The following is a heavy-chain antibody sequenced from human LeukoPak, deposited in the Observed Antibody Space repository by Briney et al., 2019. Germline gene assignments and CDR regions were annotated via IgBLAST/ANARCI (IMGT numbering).Heavy chain of an antibody. J-gene: IGHJ4*02. Sequence: GGSLRLSCAASGFTFSSYWMSWVRQAPGKGLEWVANIKQDGSEKYYVDSVKGRFTISRDSAKNSLYLQMNSLRAEDTAVYYCAREVRGGSYQLFDYWGQGTLVTVSS. CDR3: AREVRGGSYQLFDY. CDR1: GFTFSSYW. D-gene: IGHD1-26*01. CDR2: IKQDGSEK. V-gene: IGHV3-7*01.